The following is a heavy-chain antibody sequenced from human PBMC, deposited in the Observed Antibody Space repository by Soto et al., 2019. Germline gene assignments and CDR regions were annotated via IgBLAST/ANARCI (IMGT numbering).Heavy chain of an antibody. CDR2: IHSDGSST. V-gene: IGHV3-74*01. CDR1: VFTFNYYW. CDR3: ANLDSSGYYKPPWAFDI. D-gene: IGHD3-22*01. J-gene: IGHJ3*02. Sequence: PGGSMRLSCAASVFTFNYYWMHWVRQAPGQGLVWVSHIHSDGSSTTYADSVKGRFTISRDNAKNSLYLQMNSLRAEDTALYYCANLDSSGYYKPPWAFDIWGQGTMVTVSS.